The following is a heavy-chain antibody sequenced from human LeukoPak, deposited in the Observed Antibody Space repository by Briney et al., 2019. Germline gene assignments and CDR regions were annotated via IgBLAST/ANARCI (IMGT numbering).Heavy chain of an antibody. CDR3: ARDREQLVLTGWFDP. CDR1: GYTFTSYG. V-gene: IGHV1-18*01. D-gene: IGHD6-6*01. J-gene: IGHJ5*02. CDR2: ISAYNGNT. Sequence: ASVKVSCKASGYTFTSYGISWVRQAPGQGLEWMGWISAYNGNTNYAQKLQGRVTMTTDTSTSTAYMELSSLRSEDTAVYYCARDREQLVLTGWFDPWGQGTLVTVSS.